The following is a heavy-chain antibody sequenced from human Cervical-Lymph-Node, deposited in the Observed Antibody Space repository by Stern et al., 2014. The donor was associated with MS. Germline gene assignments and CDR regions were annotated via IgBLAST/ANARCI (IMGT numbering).Heavy chain of an antibody. D-gene: IGHD3-3*01. J-gene: IGHJ1*01. CDR2: IIPIFGTA. CDR3: ARGDDFWSGYPIDAAEYFPH. Sequence: VQLVESGAEVKKPGSSVKVSCKASGGTFSSYAISWVRQAPGQGLEWMGGIIPIFGTANSAQKFQGRVTITADESTSPGYMELSSLRSEDTAVYYCARGDDFWSGYPIDAAEYFPHLGQGTLVTVSS. CDR1: GGTFSSYA. V-gene: IGHV1-69*01.